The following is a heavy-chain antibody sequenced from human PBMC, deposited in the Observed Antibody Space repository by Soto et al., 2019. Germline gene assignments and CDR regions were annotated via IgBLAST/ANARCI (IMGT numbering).Heavy chain of an antibody. V-gene: IGHV4-59*01. Sequence: SETLSLTCTVSGGSISSYYWSWIRQPPGKGLEWIGHIYSSGTTNYKPSLKRRVTISLDTSKKQFSLKLTSVTAADTAVYYCARSGFNYASDAFDIWGQGTMVTVSS. CDR2: IYSSGTT. D-gene: IGHD5-18*01. CDR3: ARSGFNYASDAFDI. CDR1: GGSISSYY. J-gene: IGHJ3*02.